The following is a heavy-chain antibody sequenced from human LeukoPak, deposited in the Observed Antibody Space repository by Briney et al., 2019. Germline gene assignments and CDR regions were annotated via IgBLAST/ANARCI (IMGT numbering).Heavy chain of an antibody. CDR2: IIPIFGTT. J-gene: IGHJ5*02. CDR1: GGTFSSYG. D-gene: IGHD1-1*01. V-gene: IGHV1-69*13. Sequence: GASVKVSCKASGGTFSSYGVNWVRQAPGQGLEWMGGIIPIFGTTNSAQKFQDRVTITADESTATAYMEVSSLRSEDTAVYYCAREWQPERPTRVYNWFDPWGQGTLITVSS. CDR3: AREWQPERPTRVYNWFDP.